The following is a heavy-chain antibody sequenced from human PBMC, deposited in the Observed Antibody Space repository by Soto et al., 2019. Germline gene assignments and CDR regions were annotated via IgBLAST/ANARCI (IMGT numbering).Heavy chain of an antibody. CDR3: ARARDSSGWTGPFYNWFDP. CDR2: IWYDGSNK. CDR1: GFTFSSYG. J-gene: IGHJ5*02. V-gene: IGHV3-33*01. Sequence: QVQLVESGGGVVQPGRSLRLSCAASGFTFSSYGMHWVRQAPGKGLEWVAVIWYDGSNKYYADSVKGRFTISRDNSKNTLYLQMNSLRAEDTAVYYCARARDSSGWTGPFYNWFDPWGQGTLVTVSS. D-gene: IGHD6-19*01.